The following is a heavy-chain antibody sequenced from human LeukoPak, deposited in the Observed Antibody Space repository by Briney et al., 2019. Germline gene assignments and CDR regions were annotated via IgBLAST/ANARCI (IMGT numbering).Heavy chain of an antibody. CDR2: IYYSGST. CDR3: ARDKRAGYVFDY. D-gene: IGHD5-24*01. Sequence: SETLSLTCTVSGGSISSSSYYWGWIRQPPGNGLEWIGSIYYSGSTYYNASLKSRVTISVDTPKNQFSLKLSSVTAADTAVYYCARDKRAGYVFDYWGQGTLVTVSS. CDR1: GGSISSSSYY. V-gene: IGHV4-39*07. J-gene: IGHJ4*02.